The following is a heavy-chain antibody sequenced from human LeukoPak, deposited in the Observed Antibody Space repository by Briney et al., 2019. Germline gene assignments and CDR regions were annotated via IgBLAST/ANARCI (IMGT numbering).Heavy chain of an antibody. V-gene: IGHV1-2*02. J-gene: IGHJ5*02. CDR3: AREEGIAVAGTTVYNWFDP. Sequence: GASVKVSCKASGYTFTGYYMHWVRQAPGQGLEWMGWINPNSGGTNYAQKFQGRVSMTRDTSISTAYMELSRLRSDDTAVYYCAREEGIAVAGTTVYNWFDPWGQGTLVTVSS. CDR2: INPNSGGT. D-gene: IGHD6-19*01. CDR1: GYTFTGYY.